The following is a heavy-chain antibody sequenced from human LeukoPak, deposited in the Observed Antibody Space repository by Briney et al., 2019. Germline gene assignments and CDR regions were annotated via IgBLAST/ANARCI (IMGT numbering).Heavy chain of an antibody. V-gene: IGHV4-59*08. CDR1: GGSISSYY. D-gene: IGHD3-3*01. J-gene: IGHJ6*02. CDR2: IYYSGST. CDR3: ARHLVRFLLDV. Sequence: SETLSLTCTVSGGSISSYYWSWIRQPPGKGLEWIGYIYYSGSTNNNPSLKSRVTISVDTSKNQFSLKLSSVTAADTAVYYCARHLVRFLLDVWGQGTTVTVSS.